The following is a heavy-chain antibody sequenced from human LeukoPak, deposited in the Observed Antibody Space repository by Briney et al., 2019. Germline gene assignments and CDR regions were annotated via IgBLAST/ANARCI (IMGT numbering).Heavy chain of an antibody. V-gene: IGHV3-48*04. J-gene: IGHJ4*02. D-gene: IGHD3-22*01. CDR1: GFTFSDSA. CDR3: ARDLDSSGYS. Sequence: GGSLRLSCVGSGFTFSDSAMHWVGQASGKGLEWVSYISSGGSSIDYADSVKGRFTISRDNAKNSLYLQMNSLRAEDTALYYCARDLDSSGYSWGQGTLVTVSS. CDR2: ISSGGSSI.